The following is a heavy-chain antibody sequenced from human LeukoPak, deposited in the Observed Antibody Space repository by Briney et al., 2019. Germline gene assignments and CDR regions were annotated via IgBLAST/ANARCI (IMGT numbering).Heavy chain of an antibody. D-gene: IGHD4-23*01. CDR2: INRKSGGT. CDR3: ARGIYGGNSQLVDY. Sequence: ASVKVSCKASGYTFTAYYMHWVRQAPGQGLEWMGWINRKSGGTNYPQKFQGRVTMTRDTSISTAYMELSRLRSDDTAVYYCARGIYGGNSQLVDYWGQGTLVTVSS. J-gene: IGHJ4*02. CDR1: GYTFTAYY. V-gene: IGHV1-2*02.